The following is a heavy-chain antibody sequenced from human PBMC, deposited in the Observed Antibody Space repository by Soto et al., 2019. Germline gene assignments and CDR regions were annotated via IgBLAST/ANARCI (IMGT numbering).Heavy chain of an antibody. CDR2: IYSGGST. CDR3: ARDSWVGATLSLSGMDV. V-gene: IGHV3-53*01. Sequence: GGSLRLSCAASGFTVSSNYMSWVRQAPGKGLEWVSVIYSGGSTYYADSVKGRFTISRDNSKNTLYLQMNSPRAEDTAVYYCARDSWVGATLSLSGMDVWGQGTTVTVSS. CDR1: GFTVSSNY. D-gene: IGHD1-26*01. J-gene: IGHJ6*02.